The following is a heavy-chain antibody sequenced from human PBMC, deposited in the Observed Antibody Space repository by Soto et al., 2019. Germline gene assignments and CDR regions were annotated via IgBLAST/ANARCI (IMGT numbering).Heavy chain of an antibody. CDR2: IYYSGST. CDR3: AREQWLLQHAFDI. J-gene: IGHJ3*02. V-gene: IGHV4-61*01. Sequence: SETLSLTSTVSGGSVSSGSYYWSWIRQPPGKGLEWIGYIYYSGSTNYNPSLKSRVTISVDTSKNQFSLKLSSVTAADTAVYHCAREQWLLQHAFDIWGQGTMVTVSS. CDR1: GGSVSSGSYY. D-gene: IGHD3-22*01.